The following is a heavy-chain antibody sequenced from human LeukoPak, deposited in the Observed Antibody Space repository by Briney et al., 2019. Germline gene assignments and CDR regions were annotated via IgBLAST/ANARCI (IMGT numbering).Heavy chain of an antibody. Sequence: SETLSLTCAVYGGSFSGYYWSWIRQPPGKGLEWIGEINHSGSTNYNPSLKSRVTISVDTSKNQFSLKLSSVTAADTAVYYGARHGYYGGPTGYFDYWGQGTLVTVSS. CDR3: ARHGYYGGPTGYFDY. J-gene: IGHJ4*02. CDR2: INHSGST. D-gene: IGHD4-17*01. CDR1: GGSFSGYY. V-gene: IGHV4-34*01.